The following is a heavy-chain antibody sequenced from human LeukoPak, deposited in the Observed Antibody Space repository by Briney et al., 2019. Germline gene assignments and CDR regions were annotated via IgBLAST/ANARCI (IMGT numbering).Heavy chain of an antibody. J-gene: IGHJ4*02. V-gene: IGHV3-64*01. CDR2: ISTYGGST. Sequence: AGGSLRLSCAASGFSFSNYAMHWVRQAPGKGLEYVSRISTYGGSTYHANSVKGRFTISRDNSKNTLYLQMNSLRAEDTAVYYCAKDQDYYYFDYWGQGTLVTVSS. CDR1: GFSFSNYA. CDR3: AKDQDYYYFDY. D-gene: IGHD2/OR15-2a*01.